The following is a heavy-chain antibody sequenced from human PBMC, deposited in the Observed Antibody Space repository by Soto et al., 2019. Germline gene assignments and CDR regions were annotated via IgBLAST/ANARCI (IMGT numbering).Heavy chain of an antibody. D-gene: IGHD5-12*01. CDR1: GYTFTSYA. CDR3: ARARGYSGYDLGNCFYMDV. Sequence: ASVEVSCKASGYTFTSYAMHWVRQAPGQRLEWMGWINAGNGNTKYSQKFQGRVTITRDTSASTAYMELSSLRSEDTAVYYCARARGYSGYDLGNCFYMDVWGKGSTVSVSS. V-gene: IGHV1-3*01. CDR2: INAGNGNT. J-gene: IGHJ6*03.